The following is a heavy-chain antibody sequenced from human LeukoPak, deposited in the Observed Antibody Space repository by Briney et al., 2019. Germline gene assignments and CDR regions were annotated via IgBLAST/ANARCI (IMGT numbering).Heavy chain of an antibody. V-gene: IGHV3-23*01. Sequence: PGGSLRLSCAASGFTFSSYAMSWVRQAPGKGLEWVSAISGSGGSTYYADSVKGRFTISRDNAKNSLYLQMNSLRAEDTAVYYCARALLRYCSGGSCHYGMDVWGQGTTVTVSS. CDR3: ARALLRYCSGGSCHYGMDV. CDR2: ISGSGGST. J-gene: IGHJ6*02. CDR1: GFTFSSYA. D-gene: IGHD2-15*01.